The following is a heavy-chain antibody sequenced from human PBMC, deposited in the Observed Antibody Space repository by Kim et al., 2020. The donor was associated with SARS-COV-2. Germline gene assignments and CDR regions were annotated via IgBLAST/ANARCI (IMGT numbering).Heavy chain of an antibody. V-gene: IGHV3-66*01. CDR1: GFTVNSDH. CDR2: IYRDGSA. J-gene: IGHJ4*01. Sequence: GGSLRLSCAASGFTVNSDHMTWVRLAPGKGLEWVSFIYRDGSAYYADSVRERFTISRDNSKNTVLLQMGSLRVEDTAVYYCSRGGPGPYFFEHWGHVPLV. CDR3: SRGGPGPYFFEH. D-gene: IGHD2-8*02.